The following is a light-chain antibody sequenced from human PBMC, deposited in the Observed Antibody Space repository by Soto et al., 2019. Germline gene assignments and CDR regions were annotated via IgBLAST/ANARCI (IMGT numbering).Light chain of an antibody. CDR1: SSDVGGYNY. CDR3: SSYKRSSTLYV. CDR2: DVS. Sequence: QSVLTQPASVSGSPGQSITLSCTGTSSDVGGYNYVSWYQQHPGKAPKLMIYDVSNRPSGVSNRFSGSKSGNTASLTISGLQAEDEADYYCSSYKRSSTLYVFGTGTKVTVL. J-gene: IGLJ1*01. V-gene: IGLV2-14*01.